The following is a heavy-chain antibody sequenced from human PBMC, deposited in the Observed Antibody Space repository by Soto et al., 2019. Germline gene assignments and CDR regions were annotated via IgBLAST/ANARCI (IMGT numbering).Heavy chain of an antibody. V-gene: IGHV4-59*08. CDR1: GGSLSSYY. CDR2: IYYSGST. J-gene: IGHJ5*02. Sequence: PSETLSLTCTVSGGSLSSYYWSWTRQPPGKGLEWIGYIYYSGSTNYNPSLKSRVTISVDTSKNQFSLKLSSVTAADTAVYYCARFRKQIGRWFDPWGQGTLVTVSS. CDR3: ARFRKQIGRWFDP.